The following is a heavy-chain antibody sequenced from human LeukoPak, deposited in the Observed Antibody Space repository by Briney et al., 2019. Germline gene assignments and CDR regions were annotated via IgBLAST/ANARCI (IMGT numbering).Heavy chain of an antibody. D-gene: IGHD3-22*01. CDR1: GSTVSTNY. Sequence: GGSLRLSCAASGSTVSTNYMSWVRQAPGKGLEWVSVIYSGGRTYYADSVKGRFTISRDNSKGTLYLQMNSLRAEDTAVYYCARESNSGYYLSYWGQGTLVTVSS. V-gene: IGHV3-66*01. CDR3: ARESNSGYYLSY. J-gene: IGHJ4*02. CDR2: IYSGGRT.